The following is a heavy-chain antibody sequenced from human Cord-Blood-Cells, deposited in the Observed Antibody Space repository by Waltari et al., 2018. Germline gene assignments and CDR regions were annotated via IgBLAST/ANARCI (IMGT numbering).Heavy chain of an antibody. V-gene: IGHV4-30-4*08. Sequence: QVQLQESGPGLVKPSQTLSLTCTVSGGSISSGDYYWSWIRQPPGKGLEWIGYIYYSGSTYYNPSLKSRVTISVDTSKNQCSLKLSSVTAADTAVYYCAREPVGKLAGYDYWGQGTLVTVSS. D-gene: IGHD1-1*01. CDR2: IYYSGST. J-gene: IGHJ4*02. CDR1: GGSISSGDYY. CDR3: AREPVGKLAGYDY.